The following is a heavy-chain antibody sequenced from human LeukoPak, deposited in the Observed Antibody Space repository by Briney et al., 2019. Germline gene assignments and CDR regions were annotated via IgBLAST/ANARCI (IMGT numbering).Heavy chain of an antibody. Sequence: GGSLRLSCAAPGFTFVSYAMTWVRQAPGKGLEWVSAINGGGDTTYYADSVKGRFTISRDKSQDTMYLQMNSLRAEDEALYCEKALDTYGYMRFEFWGQGTLVPVSS. V-gene: IGHV3-23*01. CDR2: INGGGDTT. CDR1: GFTFVSYA. CDR3: EKALDTYGYMRFEF. J-gene: IGHJ4*02. D-gene: IGHD5-18*01.